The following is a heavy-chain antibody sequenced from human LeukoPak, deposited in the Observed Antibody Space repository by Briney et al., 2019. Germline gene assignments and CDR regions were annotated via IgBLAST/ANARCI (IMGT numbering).Heavy chain of an antibody. V-gene: IGHV3-7*01. CDR3: ARAGQNNWFDP. Sequence: GGSLRLSCAASGFTFSSCWMSWVRQAPGKRLEWVANIKQDGSEKNYVDSVKGRFTISRDNAKNSLYLQMNSLRAEDSAVYYCARAGQNNWFDPWGQGTLVTVSS. J-gene: IGHJ5*02. CDR2: IKQDGSEK. CDR1: GFTFSSCW.